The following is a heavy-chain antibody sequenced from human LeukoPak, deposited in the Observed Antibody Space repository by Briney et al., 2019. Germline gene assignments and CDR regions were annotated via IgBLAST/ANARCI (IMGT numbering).Heavy chain of an antibody. CDR1: GYTFTGYY. Sequence: ASVKVSCKASGYTFTGYYMHWVRQAPGQGLEWMGWINPNSGGTNYAQKFQGRVTMTRDTSISTAYMELSRLRSDDTAVYYCARVGPTTVTTGLENAFDVWGQGTMVTVSS. D-gene: IGHD4-17*01. CDR3: ARVGPTTVTTGLENAFDV. V-gene: IGHV1-2*02. J-gene: IGHJ3*01. CDR2: INPNSGGT.